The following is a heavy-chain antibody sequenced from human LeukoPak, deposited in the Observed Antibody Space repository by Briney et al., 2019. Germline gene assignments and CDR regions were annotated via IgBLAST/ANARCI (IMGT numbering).Heavy chain of an antibody. Sequence: ASVKVSCKASGGTFSSYAISWVRQAPGQGREWMGGIIPIFGTANYAQKFQGRVTITADESTSTAYMELSSLRSEDTAVYYCASPYCSGGSCYAFYYGMDVWGQGTTVTVSS. J-gene: IGHJ6*02. CDR2: IIPIFGTA. D-gene: IGHD2-15*01. CDR1: GGTFSSYA. V-gene: IGHV1-69*13. CDR3: ASPYCSGGSCYAFYYGMDV.